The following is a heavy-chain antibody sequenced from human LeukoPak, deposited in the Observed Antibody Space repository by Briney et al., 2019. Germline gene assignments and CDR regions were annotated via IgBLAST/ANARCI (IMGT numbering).Heavy chain of an antibody. D-gene: IGHD5-18*01. CDR2: IIPIFGTA. Sequence: ASVKVSCKASGYTFTSYDINWARQAPGQGLEWMGGIIPIFGTANYAQKFQGRVTITADESTSTAYMELSSLRSEDTAVYYCARDFSSYGNGAVDYWGQGTLVTVSS. V-gene: IGHV1-69*13. CDR3: ARDFSSYGNGAVDY. CDR1: GYTFTSYD. J-gene: IGHJ4*02.